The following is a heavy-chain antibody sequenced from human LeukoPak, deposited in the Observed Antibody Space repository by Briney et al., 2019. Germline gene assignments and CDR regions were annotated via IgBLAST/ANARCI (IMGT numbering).Heavy chain of an antibody. D-gene: IGHD2-15*01. V-gene: IGHV3-30*04. J-gene: IGHJ4*02. CDR1: GCTFSNYA. Sequence: PGGSLTLSCAVSGCTFSNYAMNWVRQAPGKGLEWVALISYDGRNKYYADSVKGRFTVSSDNAKSTLYLQMNGMRGEDTAVYYCARDPALYCTGGSCREYYFEYWGEGALVTVSS. CDR2: ISYDGRNK. CDR3: ARDPALYCTGGSCREYYFEY.